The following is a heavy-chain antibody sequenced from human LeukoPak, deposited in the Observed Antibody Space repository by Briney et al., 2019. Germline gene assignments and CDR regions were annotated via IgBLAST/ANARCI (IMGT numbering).Heavy chain of an antibody. V-gene: IGHV4-31*03. Sequence: SQTLSLTCTVSGGSITSGGNYWSWIRQHPGEGLEWIGYVSHSGSTYYNPSLKSRVTISVDTSKNQFSLQLSSVTAADTVVYYCARYYCGSSSCPGVDYWGRGTLVTVSS. CDR3: ARYYCGSSSCPGVDY. D-gene: IGHD2-2*01. CDR2: VSHSGST. CDR1: GGSITSGGNY. J-gene: IGHJ4*02.